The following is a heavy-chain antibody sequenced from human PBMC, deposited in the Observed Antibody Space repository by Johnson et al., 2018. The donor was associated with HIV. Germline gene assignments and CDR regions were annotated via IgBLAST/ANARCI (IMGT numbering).Heavy chain of an antibody. J-gene: IGHJ3*01. CDR2: IQYDGSKK. V-gene: IGHV3-30*02. CDR1: GFSFSTYD. Sequence: QEQLVESGGGLVQPGGSLRLSCAASGFSFSTYDLHWVRQAPGKGLEWVTFIQYDGSKKNYAVSVKGRFTISRDNSKNTLYLQLNSLRTEDTAVYYCAKHMWGFRYTGYDRDVFDVWGQGTMVTVSS. CDR3: AKHMWGFRYTGYDRDVFDV. D-gene: IGHD5-12*01.